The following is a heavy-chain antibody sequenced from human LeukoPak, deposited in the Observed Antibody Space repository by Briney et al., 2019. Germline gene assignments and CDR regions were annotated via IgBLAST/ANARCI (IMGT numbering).Heavy chain of an antibody. D-gene: IGHD3-10*01. CDR1: GFTFSSYG. V-gene: IGHV3-23*01. CDR3: AKDRGITMVRGAQDN. J-gene: IGHJ4*02. Sequence: GGSLRLSCAASGFTFSSYGMSWVRQAPGKGLEWVSAISGSGGSTYYADSVKGRFTISRDNSKNTLYLQMNSLRAEDTAVYYCAKDRGITMVRGAQDNRGQGTLVTVSS. CDR2: ISGSGGST.